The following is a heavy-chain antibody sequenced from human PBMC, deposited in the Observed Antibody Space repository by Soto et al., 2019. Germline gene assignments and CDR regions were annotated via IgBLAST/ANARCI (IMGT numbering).Heavy chain of an antibody. Sequence: QVQLVESGGGVVQPGRSLRLSCAASEFTFSSYGMHWVRQAPGKGLEWVAHISYDGSNKHYEDSVEGRFIISRDNSKNTLYLQMNSLRAEDSAVYYCAIDTYYHDSSGYYVFDAWGQGILITVSS. D-gene: IGHD3-22*01. CDR3: AIDTYYHDSSGYYVFDA. CDR1: EFTFSSYG. J-gene: IGHJ4*02. CDR2: ISYDGSNK. V-gene: IGHV3-30*03.